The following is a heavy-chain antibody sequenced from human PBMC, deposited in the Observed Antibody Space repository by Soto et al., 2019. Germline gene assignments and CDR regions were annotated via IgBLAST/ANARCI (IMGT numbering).Heavy chain of an antibody. Sequence: SETPSLTCTVSGGSISSGGYYWSWIRQHPGKGLEGIGYIYYSGSTYYNPSLKSRVTISVDTSKNQFSLKLSSVTAADTAVYYCARGDIVVVPAAPKVFSHSPQNYYMDVWGKGTTVTVSS. J-gene: IGHJ6*03. V-gene: IGHV4-31*03. CDR1: GGSISSGGYY. CDR3: ARGDIVVVPAAPKVFSHSPQNYYMDV. D-gene: IGHD2-2*01. CDR2: IYYSGST.